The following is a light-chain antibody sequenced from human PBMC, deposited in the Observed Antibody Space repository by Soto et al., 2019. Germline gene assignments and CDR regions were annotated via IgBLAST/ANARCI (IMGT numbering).Light chain of an antibody. Sequence: EIVMTQSPATLSVSPGGRVTLSCRASQNILSNLAWYQQKPGQAPRLLIYGASTRATGIPARFSGSGSGTEFTLTISGLQSEDFAVYYCQQYNNWPITFGQGTRLEIK. J-gene: IGKJ5*01. CDR2: GAS. CDR1: QNILSN. V-gene: IGKV3-15*01. CDR3: QQYNNWPIT.